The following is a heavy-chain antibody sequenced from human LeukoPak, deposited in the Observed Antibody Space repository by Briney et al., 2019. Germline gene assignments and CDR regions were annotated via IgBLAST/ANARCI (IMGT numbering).Heavy chain of an antibody. V-gene: IGHV4-30-4*08. CDR1: GGSISSGDYY. J-gene: IGHJ2*01. D-gene: IGHD1/OR15-1a*01. Sequence: SQTLSLTCTVSGGSISSGDYYWGWIRQPPGKGLEWIGYIYYSGSTYYNPSLKSRVTMSVDTSKNQFSLKLSSVTAADTAVYYCAGNSLWYFDLWGRGTLVTVSS. CDR3: AGNSLWYFDL. CDR2: IYYSGST.